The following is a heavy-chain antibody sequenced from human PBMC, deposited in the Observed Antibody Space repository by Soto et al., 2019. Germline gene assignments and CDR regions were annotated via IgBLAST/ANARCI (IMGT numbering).Heavy chain of an antibody. Sequence: LSLTCTVSGGSISSYYWSWIRQPPGKGLEWIGYIYYSGSTNYNPSLKSRVTISVDTSKNQFSLKLSSVTAADTAVYYCARVPAYDSSGYYYNWFDPWGQGTLVTVSS. CDR2: IYYSGST. CDR1: GGSISSYY. D-gene: IGHD3-22*01. CDR3: ARVPAYDSSGYYYNWFDP. J-gene: IGHJ5*02. V-gene: IGHV4-59*01.